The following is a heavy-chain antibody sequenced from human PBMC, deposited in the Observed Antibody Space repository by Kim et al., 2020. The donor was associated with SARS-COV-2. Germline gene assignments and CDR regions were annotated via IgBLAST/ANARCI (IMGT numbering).Heavy chain of an antibody. D-gene: IGHD6-13*01. Sequence: QKLQGRVTMTTDTSTSTAYMELRSLRSDDTAVYYCARDKGPAYSSPVFDYWGQGTLVTVSS. CDR3: ARDKGPAYSSPVFDY. V-gene: IGHV1-18*01. J-gene: IGHJ4*02.